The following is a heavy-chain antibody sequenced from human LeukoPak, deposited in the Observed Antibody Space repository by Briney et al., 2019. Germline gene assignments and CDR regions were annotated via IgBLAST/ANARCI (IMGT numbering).Heavy chain of an antibody. V-gene: IGHV1-8*03. CDR3: ARENCSGGSCYTIAAFDI. D-gene: IGHD2-15*01. CDR1: GSTFTSYD. Sequence: ASVKVSCKASGSTFTSYDINWVRQATGQGLEWMGWMNPNSGNTGYAQKFQGRVTITRNTSISTAYMELSSLRSEDTAVYYCARENCSGGSCYTIAAFDIWGQGTMVTVSS. CDR2: MNPNSGNT. J-gene: IGHJ3*02.